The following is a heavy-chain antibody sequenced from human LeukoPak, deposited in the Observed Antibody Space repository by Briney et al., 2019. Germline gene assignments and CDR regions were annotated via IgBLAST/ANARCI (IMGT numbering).Heavy chain of an antibody. CDR3: ARAYCVGDCSVLHIYFDN. CDR1: GGSFSGYY. Sequence: PSETLSLTCAVYGGSFSGYYWSWIRQPPGKGLEWIGEINHSGSTNYNPSLKSRVTISVDTSKNQFSLKLSSVTAADTAVYYCARAYCVGDCSVLHIYFDNWGQGTLVTVSS. CDR2: INHSGST. J-gene: IGHJ4*02. V-gene: IGHV4-34*01. D-gene: IGHD2-21*02.